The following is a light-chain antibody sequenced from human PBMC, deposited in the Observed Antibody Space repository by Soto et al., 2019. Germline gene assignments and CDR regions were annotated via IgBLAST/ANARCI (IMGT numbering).Light chain of an antibody. Sequence: DIQMTQSPSTLSASVGDRVTITCRASQSISGSLAWYQQKPGKAPKLLIYEESNLKSGVPSRFSGSGSGTEYTLTISILQPDDSAIYYCQQYNGYWAFGQGTRVEIK. V-gene: IGKV1-5*03. J-gene: IGKJ1*01. CDR3: QQYNGYWA. CDR2: EES. CDR1: QSISGS.